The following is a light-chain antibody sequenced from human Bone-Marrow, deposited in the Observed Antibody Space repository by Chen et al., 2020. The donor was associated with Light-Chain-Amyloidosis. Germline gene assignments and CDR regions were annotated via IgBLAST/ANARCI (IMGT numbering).Light chain of an antibody. J-gene: IGKJ4*01. Sequence: EIVLTQSPGTLSLSPGEGANLSCRASQTISSNSLTWYQQKFGQAPRLLIYGSSSRATGIPDRFTGSGSGTDCTLTINRLEPEDFAMYYCRQYGTSPLTFGGGTKVEIK. V-gene: IGKV3-20*01. CDR3: RQYGTSPLT. CDR2: GSS. CDR1: QTISSNS.